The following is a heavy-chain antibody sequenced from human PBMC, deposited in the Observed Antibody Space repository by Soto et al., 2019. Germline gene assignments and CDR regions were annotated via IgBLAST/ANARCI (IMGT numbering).Heavy chain of an antibody. CDR2: IIPILGIA. CDR3: AREVMVRGVITPYYYNYMDV. D-gene: IGHD3-10*01. V-gene: IGHV1-69*02. J-gene: IGHJ6*03. CDR1: GGTFSSYT. Sequence: QVQLVQSGAEVKKPGSSVKVSCKASGGTFSSYTISWVRQAPGQGLEWMGGIIPILGIANYAQRFQGRFTLTADNSTSTAYMELRSLRAEDTAVYYCAREVMVRGVITPYYYNYMDVWGKGTTVTVSS.